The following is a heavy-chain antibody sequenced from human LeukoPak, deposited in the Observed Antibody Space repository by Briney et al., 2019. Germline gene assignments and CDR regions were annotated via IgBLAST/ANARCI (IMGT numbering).Heavy chain of an antibody. CDR1: GFAFSSYD. Sequence: GGSLRLSCAASGFAFSSYDIHWVRQATGKGLEWVSAIGTAGDTYYVGSVKGRFTISRENAKNSLYLQMNSLRAGDTVVYYCARGLHREGYFDLWGRGTLVTVSS. CDR2: IGTAGDT. V-gene: IGHV3-13*01. J-gene: IGHJ2*01. D-gene: IGHD1-26*01. CDR3: ARGLHREGYFDL.